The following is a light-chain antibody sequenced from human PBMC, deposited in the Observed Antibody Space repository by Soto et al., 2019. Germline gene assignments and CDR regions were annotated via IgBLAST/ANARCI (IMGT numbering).Light chain of an antibody. V-gene: IGLV2-14*01. CDR3: SSYTCSSAVDV. J-gene: IGLJ1*01. Sequence: QSALTQPASVSGSPGQSITISWPGTSSDVGGYNYVSWYQQHPDKAHKLMIYEVSNRPSWVSNRFSGSKSGNTGSLTISGLAADYEADYYCSSYTCSSAVDVFGNGTKVTVL. CDR1: SSDVGGYNY. CDR2: EVS.